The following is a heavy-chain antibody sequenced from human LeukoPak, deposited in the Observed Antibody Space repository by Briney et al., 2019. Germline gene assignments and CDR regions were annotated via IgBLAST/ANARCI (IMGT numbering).Heavy chain of an antibody. J-gene: IGHJ2*01. CDR3: ARIFRNTYYYDRSGYYPYWHFDL. Sequence: GASVKVSCKASGYTFTSYGISWVRQAPGQGLEWMGWISAYNGNTNYAQKLQGRVTMTTDTSTSTAYMELRSLRSDDTAVYYCARIFRNTYYYDRSGYYPYWHFDLWGRGTLVTVSS. CDR2: ISAYNGNT. V-gene: IGHV1-18*01. CDR1: GYTFTSYG. D-gene: IGHD3-22*01.